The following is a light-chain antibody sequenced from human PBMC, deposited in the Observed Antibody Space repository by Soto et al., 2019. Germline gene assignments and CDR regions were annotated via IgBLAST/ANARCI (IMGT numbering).Light chain of an antibody. Sequence: VLRQSPGTLSLSRGERATLSCMVSQNVDCNYLAWYQQKPGQAPRIIIFAASGRATGIPDRFSGSGSGTDFTLTISRLEPEDFAVYYCQQYGSLSWTFGQGTKVDIK. V-gene: IGKV3-20*01. CDR2: AAS. CDR3: QQYGSLSWT. J-gene: IGKJ1*01. CDR1: QNVDCNY.